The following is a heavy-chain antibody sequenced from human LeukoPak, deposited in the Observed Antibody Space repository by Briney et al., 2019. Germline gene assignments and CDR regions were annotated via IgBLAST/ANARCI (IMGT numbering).Heavy chain of an antibody. V-gene: IGHV4-31*03. CDR1: SGSITSGGYY. CDR2: IYYSGST. Sequence: SQTLSLTSTVSSGSITSGGYYWNWIRQHPGKGLEWIGYIYYSGSTFYNPSLKSRVTMSVDTSKNQFSLKLSSVTAADTAVYYCARAPKGMTTVRYYYYYYMDVWGKGTTVTVSS. D-gene: IGHD4-11*01. J-gene: IGHJ6*03. CDR3: ARAPKGMTTVRYYYYYYMDV.